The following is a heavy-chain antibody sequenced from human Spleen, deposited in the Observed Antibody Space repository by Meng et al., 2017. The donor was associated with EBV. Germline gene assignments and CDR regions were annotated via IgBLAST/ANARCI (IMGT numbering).Heavy chain of an antibody. CDR2: INPSDGTT. Sequence: QVQLVPSGAEVKKPXXSXTGSCRASGYTFTRYYMYWVRQAPGQGLEWMGTINPSDGTTRYAQKFQGRVTLTRDTSTSTVYMELSSLRSEDTAVYYCARDLTYCGGDCYWGQGTLVTVSS. V-gene: IGHV1-46*01. CDR1: GYTFTRYY. D-gene: IGHD2-21*02. CDR3: ARDLTYCGGDCY. J-gene: IGHJ4*02.